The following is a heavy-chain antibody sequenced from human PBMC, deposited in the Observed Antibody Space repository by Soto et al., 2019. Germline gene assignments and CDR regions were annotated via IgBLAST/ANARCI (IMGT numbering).Heavy chain of an antibody. J-gene: IGHJ4*02. D-gene: IGHD2-2*01. CDR2: IYSGGST. V-gene: IGHV3-66*01. Sequence: GGSLRLSCTGSGFIFGDYAMSWFRQAPGKGLEWVSVIYSGGSTYYADSVKGRFTISRDDSKNTLYLQMNSLRAEDTAVYYCARDCSSTSCRGYFDYWGQGTLVTVSS. CDR3: ARDCSSTSCRGYFDY. CDR1: GFIFGDYA.